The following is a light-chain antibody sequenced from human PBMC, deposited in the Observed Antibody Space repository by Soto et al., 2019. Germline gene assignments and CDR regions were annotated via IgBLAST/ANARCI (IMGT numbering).Light chain of an antibody. Sequence: DIQMTQSPSTLSGSVGDRVTITCRASQTISSWLAWYQQQPGKAPKLLIYKASTLNSGVPSRFSGSASGTEFTLTISSLQPDDFATYYCQHYNSYSEAFGKGTKVELK. CDR2: KAS. CDR3: QHYNSYSEA. V-gene: IGKV1-5*03. CDR1: QTISSW. J-gene: IGKJ1*01.